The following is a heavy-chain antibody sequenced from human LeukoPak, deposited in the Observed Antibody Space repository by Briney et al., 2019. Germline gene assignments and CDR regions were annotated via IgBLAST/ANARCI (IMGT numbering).Heavy chain of an antibody. CDR2: IYYSGTT. V-gene: IGHV4-59*01. J-gene: IGHJ4*02. D-gene: IGHD5-18*01. Sequence: SETLSLTCTVSGGSISTYYWNWLRQPPGKGLEWIGYIYYSGTTNYNPSLKSRVSMSVDTSKNQFSLKLSSVTAADTAVYYCARGGRGYSYGQIDYWGQGTLVTVSS. CDR3: ARGGRGYSYGQIDY. CDR1: GGSISTYY.